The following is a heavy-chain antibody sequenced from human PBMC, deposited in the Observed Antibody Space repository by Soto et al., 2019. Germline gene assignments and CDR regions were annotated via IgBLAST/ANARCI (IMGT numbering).Heavy chain of an antibody. D-gene: IGHD3-22*01. J-gene: IGHJ4*02. CDR1: GGSISSSRCH. Sequence: SETLSLTCTVSGGSISSSRCHWGWIRQPPGKGLEWIGYIKYSGSTYYNPSLKSRVTISVDTSKNQFSLKLSSVTAADTAVYYCARDRYYYDSSGPTGFDYWGQGTLVTVS. CDR3: ARDRYYYDSSGPTGFDY. CDR2: IKYSGST. V-gene: IGHV4-30-4*08.